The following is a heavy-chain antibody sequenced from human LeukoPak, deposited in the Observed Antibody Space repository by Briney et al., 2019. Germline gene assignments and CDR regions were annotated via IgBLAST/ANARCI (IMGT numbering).Heavy chain of an antibody. CDR2: IYTSGST. Sequence: SETLSLTCTVSGGSISSGSYYWSWIRQPAGKGLEWIGRIYTSGSTNYNPSLKSRVTISVDTSKNQFSLKLSSVTAADTAVYYCARDSAGSSWYKYWGQGTLVTVSS. D-gene: IGHD6-13*01. V-gene: IGHV4-61*02. CDR1: GGSISSGSYY. CDR3: ARDSAGSSWYKY. J-gene: IGHJ4*02.